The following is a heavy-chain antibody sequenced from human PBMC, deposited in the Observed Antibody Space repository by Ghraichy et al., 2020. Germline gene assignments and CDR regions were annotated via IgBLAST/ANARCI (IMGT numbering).Heavy chain of an antibody. D-gene: IGHD6-6*01. CDR3: AKGGEAARRWDYFDY. Sequence: GGSLRLSCAASGFTFSSYAMSWVRQAPGKGLEWVSAISGSGGSTYYADSVKGRFTISRDNSKNTLYLQMNSLRAEDTAVYYCAKGGEAARRWDYFDYWGQGTLVTVSS. J-gene: IGHJ4*02. CDR2: ISGSGGST. V-gene: IGHV3-23*01. CDR1: GFTFSSYA.